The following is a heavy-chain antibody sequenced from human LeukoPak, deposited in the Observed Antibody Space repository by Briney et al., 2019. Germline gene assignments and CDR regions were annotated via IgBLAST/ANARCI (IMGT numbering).Heavy chain of an antibody. V-gene: IGHV3-53*01. CDR2: IYRSGGT. CDR3: AKDSSGPAF. Sequence: GGSLRLSCAASGFVFSNYAMSWVRQAPGKGLEWVSVIYRSGGTFYSDSVKGRFTISRDYSKNMLYLQMDSLRADDTAVYFCAKDSSGPAFWGQGTLVTVSS. CDR1: GFVFSNYA. D-gene: IGHD6-19*01. J-gene: IGHJ4*02.